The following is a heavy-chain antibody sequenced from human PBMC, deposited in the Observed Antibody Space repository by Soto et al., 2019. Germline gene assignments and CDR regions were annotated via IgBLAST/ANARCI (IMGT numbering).Heavy chain of an antibody. CDR3: ARIPYDSSGYYSYYYYGMDV. D-gene: IGHD3-22*01. J-gene: IGHJ6*02. Sequence: PSETLSLTCSVSGGSMSEYFWSWIRQSPGKGLEWIGEINHSGSTNYNPSLKSRVTISVDTSKNQFSLKLSSVTAADTAVYYCARIPYDSSGYYSYYYYGMDVWGQGTTVIVSS. CDR1: GGSMSEYF. V-gene: IGHV4-34*01. CDR2: INHSGST.